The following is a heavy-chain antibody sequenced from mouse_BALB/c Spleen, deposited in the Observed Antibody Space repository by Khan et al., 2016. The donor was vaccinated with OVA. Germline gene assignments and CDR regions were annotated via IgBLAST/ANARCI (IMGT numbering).Heavy chain of an antibody. CDR2: INTYTGEP. D-gene: IGHD2-10*01. V-gene: IGHV9-3-1*01. Sequence: QIQLVQSGPELKKPGETVKISCKASGYTFTNYGMNWVKQAPGKGLKWMGWINTYTGEPTYADDFKGRFAFSLETSASTAFLQINNLKNEDTATDFCARPPYFSYAMDYWGQGTSVTVSS. CDR1: GYTFTNYG. J-gene: IGHJ4*01. CDR3: ARPPYFSYAMDY.